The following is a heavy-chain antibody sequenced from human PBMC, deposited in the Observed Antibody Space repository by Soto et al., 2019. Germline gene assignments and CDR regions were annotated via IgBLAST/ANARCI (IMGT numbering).Heavy chain of an antibody. J-gene: IGHJ4*02. CDR3: AKDPNGDYVGAFES. CDR1: EFSFSSFA. D-gene: IGHD4-17*01. CDR2: IGGSGITT. Sequence: SLRLSCRAAEFSFSSFAMTWVIQSPGKGLEWVSSIGGSGITTYYTASVKGRFTISRDNSGNTLFLHMNSLRADDTAVYYCAKDPNGDYVGAFESWGQGTLVTVSS. V-gene: IGHV3-23*01.